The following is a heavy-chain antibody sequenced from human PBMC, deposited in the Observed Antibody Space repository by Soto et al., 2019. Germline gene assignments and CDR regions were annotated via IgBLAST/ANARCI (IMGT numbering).Heavy chain of an antibody. CDR2: ISSSSIII. J-gene: IGHJ6*02. CDR3: ARGEGPGITIFGGDRYGMDV. V-gene: IGHV3-11*01. D-gene: IGHD3-3*01. CDR1: GFTFSDYY. Sequence: QVQLVESGGGLVKPGGSLRLSCAASGFTFSDYYMSWIRQAPGKGLEWVSYISSSSIIIYYYADSVKGRFTISRDNTKHSLYLQLSSLRAEDTAVYYCARGEGPGITIFGGDRYGMDVWGQGTTVTVSS.